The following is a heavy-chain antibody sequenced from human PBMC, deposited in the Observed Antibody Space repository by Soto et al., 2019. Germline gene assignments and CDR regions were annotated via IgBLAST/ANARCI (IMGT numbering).Heavy chain of an antibody. V-gene: IGHV4-59*12. CDR1: GGSISPYY. D-gene: IGHD6-19*01. CDR3: AGVAVAGTNFDY. Sequence: PSETLSLTCSVSGGSISPYYWTWIRQPPGKGLEWIGYIYYSGSTYYNPSLKSRVTISVDTSKNQFSLRLSSVTAADTAVYSCAGVAVAGTNFDYWGQGTLVTVSS. CDR2: IYYSGST. J-gene: IGHJ4*02.